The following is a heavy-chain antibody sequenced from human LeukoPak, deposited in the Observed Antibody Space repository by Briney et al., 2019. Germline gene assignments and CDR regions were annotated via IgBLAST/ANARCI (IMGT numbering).Heavy chain of an antibody. CDR1: GGTFSSYT. J-gene: IGHJ4*02. CDR3: ARHHPSSGYYFYYFDY. CDR2: IIPILGIA. D-gene: IGHD3-22*01. V-gene: IGHV1-69*02. Sequence: EASVKVSCKASGGTFSSYTISWVRQAPGQGLEWMGRIIPILGIANYAQKFQGRVTITADKSTSTAYMELSSLRSEDTAVYYCARHHPSSGYYFYYFDYWGQGTLVTVSS.